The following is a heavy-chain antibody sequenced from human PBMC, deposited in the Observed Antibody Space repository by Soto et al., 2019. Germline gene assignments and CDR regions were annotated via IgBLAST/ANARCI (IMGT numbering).Heavy chain of an antibody. V-gene: IGHV1-18*01. CDR1: GYTFTSYG. D-gene: IGHD4-17*01. Sequence: ASVKVSCKASGYTFTSYGISWVRQAPGQGLEWMGWISAYNGNTNYAQKLQGRVTMTTDTSTSTAYMELRSLRSDDTAVYYCARHLMTTVTTKRQNFDYWGQGTLVTVSS. CDR3: ARHLMTTVTTKRQNFDY. CDR2: ISAYNGNT. J-gene: IGHJ4*02.